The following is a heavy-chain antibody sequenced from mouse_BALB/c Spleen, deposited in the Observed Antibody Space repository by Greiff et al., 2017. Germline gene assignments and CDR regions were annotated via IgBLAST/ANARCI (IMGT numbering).Heavy chain of an antibody. J-gene: IGHJ4*01. CDR1: GYAFTNYW. D-gene: IGHD1-1*01. Sequence: QVQLKQSGAELVRPGTSVKVSCKASGYAFTNYWIEWVKQRPGQGLEWIGVINPGSGGTNYNEKFKGKATLTADKSSSTAYMQLSSLTSDDSAVYFCARKLPHYYAMDYWGQGTSVTVSS. CDR3: ARKLPHYYAMDY. V-gene: IGHV1-54*01. CDR2: INPGSGGT.